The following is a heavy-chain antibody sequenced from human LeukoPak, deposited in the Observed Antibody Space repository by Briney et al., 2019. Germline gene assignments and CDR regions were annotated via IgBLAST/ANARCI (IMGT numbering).Heavy chain of an antibody. CDR2: ISYDGSNK. V-gene: IGHV3-30*18. CDR3: AKDIPHISGWYQRGDAFDI. Sequence: GGSLRLSCAASGFTFSSYGMHWVRQAPGKGLEWVAVISYDGSNKYYADSVKGRFTISRDNSKNTLYLQMNSLRAEDTAVYYCAKDIPHISGWYQRGDAFDIWGQGTMVTVSS. CDR1: GFTFSSYG. J-gene: IGHJ3*02. D-gene: IGHD6-19*01.